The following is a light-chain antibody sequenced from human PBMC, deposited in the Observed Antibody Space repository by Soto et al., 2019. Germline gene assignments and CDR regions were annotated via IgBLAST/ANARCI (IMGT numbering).Light chain of an antibody. CDR1: QGISNS. CDR2: SAS. J-gene: IGKJ5*01. V-gene: IGKV1-9*01. CDR3: HSRA. Sequence: DVQLTQSPSFMSLSAGDRVTITCRASQGISNSLAWYQQKPGKAPKLLIYSASTLQSGVPSRFSGGFSGTEFTLTISRLQPDDFATYFCHSRAFGQGTRREIK.